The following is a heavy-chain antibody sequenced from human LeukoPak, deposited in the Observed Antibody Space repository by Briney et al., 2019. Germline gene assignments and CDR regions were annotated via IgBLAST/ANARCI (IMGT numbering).Heavy chain of an antibody. CDR3: ARAGGFFSPFGY. D-gene: IGHD3-16*01. V-gene: IGHV4-31*03. Sequence: PSETLSLTCTVSGGSISSGGYYWSWIRQHPGGGLEWIGYIYYSGSTYYNPSLKSRVTISIETSKNQFSLKLSSVTAADTAVYYCARAGGFFSPFGYWGQGTLVTVSS. J-gene: IGHJ4*02. CDR1: GGSISSGGYY. CDR2: IYYSGST.